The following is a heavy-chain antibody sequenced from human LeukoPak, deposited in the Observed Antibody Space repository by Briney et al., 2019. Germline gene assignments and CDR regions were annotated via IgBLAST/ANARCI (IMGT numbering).Heavy chain of an antibody. V-gene: IGHV4-59*01. CDR3: ARDSGSYQNDAFDI. CDR1: GVSISSYY. D-gene: IGHD1-26*01. Sequence: NPSETLSLTCTVSGVSISSYYWSWIRQPPGKGLEWIGYIYYSGSTNYNPSLKSRVTISVDTSKNQFSLKLSSVTAADTAVYYCARDSGSYQNDAFDIWGQGTMVTVSS. CDR2: IYYSGST. J-gene: IGHJ3*02.